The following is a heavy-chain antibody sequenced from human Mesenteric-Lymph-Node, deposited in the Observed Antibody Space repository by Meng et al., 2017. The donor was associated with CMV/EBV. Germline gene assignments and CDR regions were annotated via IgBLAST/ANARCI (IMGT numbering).Heavy chain of an antibody. Sequence: GESLKISCAASGLTFSIYGMHWVRQAPGKGLEWVAVIWYDGSNKYYADSVEGRFTISRDNSKNTLYLQMNSLRAEDTAFYHCARNRGGYQGNWFDPWGQGTLVTVSS. V-gene: IGHV3-33*01. CDR1: GLTFSIYG. D-gene: IGHD2-2*01. J-gene: IGHJ5*02. CDR3: ARNRGGYQGNWFDP. CDR2: IWYDGSNK.